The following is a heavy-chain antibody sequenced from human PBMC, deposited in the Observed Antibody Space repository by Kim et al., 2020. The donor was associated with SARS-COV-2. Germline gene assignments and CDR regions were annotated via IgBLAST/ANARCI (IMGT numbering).Heavy chain of an antibody. Sequence: GGSLRLSCAASGFTFSSYWMTWVRQAPGKGLEWVANIKQDGNQKYYVDSVKGRFTISIDNAKNSLYLQMNSLRAEDTAVYYCARDGDLYSSGKDAFDIWGQGTIVTVSS. V-gene: IGHV3-7*01. CDR1: GFTFSSYW. D-gene: IGHD6-19*01. J-gene: IGHJ3*02. CDR3: ARDGDLYSSGKDAFDI. CDR2: IKQDGNQK.